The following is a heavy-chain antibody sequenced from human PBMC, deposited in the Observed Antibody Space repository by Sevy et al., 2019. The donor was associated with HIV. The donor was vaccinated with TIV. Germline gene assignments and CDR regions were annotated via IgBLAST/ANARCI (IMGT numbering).Heavy chain of an antibody. CDR3: ARDRAQQLVGYAFDI. J-gene: IGHJ3*02. CDR2: IIPIFGTA. Sequence: ASVKVSCKASGGTFSNYAISWVRQAPGQGLEWMGGIIPIFGTANYAQKFQGRVTITADESTSTAYMELSSLRSEDTAVYYCARDRAQQLVGYAFDIWGQGTMVTVSS. CDR1: GGTFSNYA. V-gene: IGHV1-69*13. D-gene: IGHD6-13*01.